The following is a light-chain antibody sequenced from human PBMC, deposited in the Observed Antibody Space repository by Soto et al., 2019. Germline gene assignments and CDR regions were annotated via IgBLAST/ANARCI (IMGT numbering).Light chain of an antibody. J-gene: IGKJ1*01. V-gene: IGKV1-39*01. CDR2: AAS. Sequence: IQMTHSPSSLSASVGDRVTITCRASQSISSYFNWYQQTPGKAPNLLIFAASSLQSGVPSSFSGNGSGTDFTLTISSLHPADFATSYLQQSYRTPRTFRQGTTVEIK. CDR1: QSISSY. CDR3: QQSYRTPRT.